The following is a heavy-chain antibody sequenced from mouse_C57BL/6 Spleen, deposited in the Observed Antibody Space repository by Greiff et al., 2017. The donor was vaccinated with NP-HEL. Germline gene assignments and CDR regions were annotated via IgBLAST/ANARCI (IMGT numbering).Heavy chain of an antibody. D-gene: IGHD3-3*01. CDR2: IDPSDSYT. Sequence: QVQLQQSGAELVMPGASVKLSCKASGYTFTSYWMHWVKQRPGQGLEWIGEIDPSDSYTNYNQKFKGKSTLTVDKSSSTAYMQLSSLTSEDSAVYYCARGDEGYYAMDYWGQGTSVTVSS. CDR3: ARGDEGYYAMDY. V-gene: IGHV1-69*01. J-gene: IGHJ4*01. CDR1: GYTFTSYW.